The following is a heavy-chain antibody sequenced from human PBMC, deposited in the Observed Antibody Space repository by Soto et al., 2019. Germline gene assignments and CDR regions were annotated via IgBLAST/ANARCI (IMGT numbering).Heavy chain of an antibody. CDR1: GHTFTSYI. Sequence: ASVKVSCTASGHTFTSYIMHWVRQAPGQRLEWMGWINAGNGNTKYSRKFQGTATITRDTSARTAYMELRSLRSEDTAVYYCARVRTGSAFDPWGQGTLVTVSS. V-gene: IGHV1-3*01. J-gene: IGHJ5*02. CDR3: ARVRTGSAFDP. CDR2: INAGNGNT.